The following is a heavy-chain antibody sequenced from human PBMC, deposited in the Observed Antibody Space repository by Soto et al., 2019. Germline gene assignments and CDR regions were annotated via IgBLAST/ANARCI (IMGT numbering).Heavy chain of an antibody. Sequence: GASVKVSCKASGYTFNNYGINWVRQAPGRGLEWVGWISADDGNTNYAQNLQGRITMTTDTSSNTAYMELRSLRSDDTAIYYCARGRSYYDSSAYWGKGTQVTVSS. D-gene: IGHD3-22*01. CDR3: ARGRSYYDSSAY. CDR1: GYTFNNYG. J-gene: IGHJ4*02. V-gene: IGHV1-18*01. CDR2: ISADDGNT.